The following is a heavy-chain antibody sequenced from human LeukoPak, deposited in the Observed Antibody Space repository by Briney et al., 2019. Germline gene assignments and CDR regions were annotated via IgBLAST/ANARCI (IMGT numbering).Heavy chain of an antibody. J-gene: IGHJ4*02. CDR3: ARDIAVAGNYDY. D-gene: IGHD6-19*01. V-gene: IGHV3-33*01. CDR1: GFTFSSYG. Sequence: GGSLRLSCAASGFTFSSYGMHWVRQAPGKGLEWVAVIWYDGSNKYYADSVKGRFTISRDNSKNTLYLQMNSLRAKDTAVYYCARDIAVAGNYDYWGQGTLVTVSS. CDR2: IWYDGSNK.